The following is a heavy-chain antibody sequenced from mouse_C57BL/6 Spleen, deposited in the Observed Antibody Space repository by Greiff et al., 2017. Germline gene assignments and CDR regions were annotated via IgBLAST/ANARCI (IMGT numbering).Heavy chain of an antibody. CDR1: GYTFTSYW. D-gene: IGHD1-1*01. V-gene: IGHV1-55*01. CDR3: AREGYEFNYYGSSWSDD. CDR2: IYPGSGST. Sequence: QVQLQQPGAELVKPGASVKMSCKASGYTFTSYWITWVKQRPGQGLEWIGDIYPGSGSTNYNEKFKSKATLTVDTSSSTAYMQLSSLTSEDSAVYYCAREGYEFNYYGSSWSDDWGQGTTLTVSS. J-gene: IGHJ2*01.